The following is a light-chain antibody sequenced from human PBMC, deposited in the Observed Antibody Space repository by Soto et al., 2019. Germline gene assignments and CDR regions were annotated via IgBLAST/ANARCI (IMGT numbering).Light chain of an antibody. CDR2: DNN. CDR1: SSNIGNNY. CDR3: GTWDSTLSAVV. V-gene: IGLV1-51*01. Sequence: QSVLTQPPSVSAAPGQKVTISCSGSSSNIGNNYVSWYQQLPGTAPKLLIYDNNKRPSGIPDRFSGSKSGTSATLGITGLQTGDEADYYSGTWDSTLSAVVFGTGTKVTDL. J-gene: IGLJ1*01.